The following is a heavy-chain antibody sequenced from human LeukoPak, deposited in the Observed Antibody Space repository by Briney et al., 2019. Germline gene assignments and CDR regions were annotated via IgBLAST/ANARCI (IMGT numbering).Heavy chain of an antibody. CDR1: GGSISSYY. V-gene: IGHV4-4*07. CDR2: IYTSGST. CDR3: ARESNLLRYFDWLLDY. D-gene: IGHD3-9*01. J-gene: IGHJ4*02. Sequence: PSETLSLTCTVSGGSISSYYWSWIRQPAGKGLEWIGRIYTSGSTNYNPSLKSRVTMSVDTSKNQFSLKLSSVTAADTAVYYCARESNLLRYFDWLLDYWGQGTLVTVSS.